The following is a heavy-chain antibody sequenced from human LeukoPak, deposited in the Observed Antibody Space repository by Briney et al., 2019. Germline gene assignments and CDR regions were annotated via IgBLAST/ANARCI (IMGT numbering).Heavy chain of an antibody. Sequence: SETLSLTCTVSGGSISSYYWSWIRQPPGKGLEWIGYIYYSGSTNYNPSLKSRVTISVDTSKNQFSLKLSSVTAADTAVYYCAAELGTTFDDAFDIWGQGTMVTVSS. CDR1: GGSISSYY. J-gene: IGHJ3*02. CDR3: AAELGTTFDDAFDI. V-gene: IGHV4-59*01. D-gene: IGHD2-2*01. CDR2: IYYSGST.